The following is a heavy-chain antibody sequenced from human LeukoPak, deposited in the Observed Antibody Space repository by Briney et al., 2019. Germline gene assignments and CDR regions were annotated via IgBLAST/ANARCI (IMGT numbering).Heavy chain of an antibody. D-gene: IGHD1-26*01. CDR2: IYYTGST. CDR3: ARERWEGGSFVMGFDY. V-gene: IGHV4-59*11. CDR1: GGSIRSHY. Sequence: SETLSLTCSVSGGSIRSHYWNWIRQPPGKGLEWLGHIYYTGSTYYNPSLKSRVTISVDTSKNQFSLRLSSVTAADTGVYYCARERWEGGSFVMGFDYWGQGALVTVSS. J-gene: IGHJ4*02.